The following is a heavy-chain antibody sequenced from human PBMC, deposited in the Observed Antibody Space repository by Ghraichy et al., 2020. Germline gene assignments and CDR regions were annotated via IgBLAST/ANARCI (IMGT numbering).Heavy chain of an antibody. CDR1: GGSITRVNYY. D-gene: IGHD6-6*01. CDR2: IYYNGNT. CDR3: AGHWETTGRPDQYYGLDV. V-gene: IGHV4-39*01. J-gene: IGHJ6*02. Sequence: SETLSLTCTVSGGSITRVNYYWGWLRQPPGEGLESLGTIYYNGNTYYNPSLKSRVTMSVDTSKNQFTLKVNSVTVADAAVYYCAGHWETTGRPDQYYGLDVWGQGATVTVSS.